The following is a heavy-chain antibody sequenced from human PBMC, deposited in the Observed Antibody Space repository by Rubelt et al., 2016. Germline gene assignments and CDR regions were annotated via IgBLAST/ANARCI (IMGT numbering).Heavy chain of an antibody. CDR1: GFTFSSYA. D-gene: IGHD2-2*01. CDR2: ISGSGGST. CDR3: AKGWDIVVVPATMYYFDY. V-gene: IGHV3-23*04. J-gene: IGHJ4*02. Sequence: VQLVESGGGLVKPGGSLRLSCAASGFTFSSYAMSWVRQAPGKGLEWVSAISGSGGSTYYADSVKGRFTISRDNSKNTLYLQMNSLRAEDTAVYYCAKGWDIVVVPATMYYFDYWGQGTLVTVSS.